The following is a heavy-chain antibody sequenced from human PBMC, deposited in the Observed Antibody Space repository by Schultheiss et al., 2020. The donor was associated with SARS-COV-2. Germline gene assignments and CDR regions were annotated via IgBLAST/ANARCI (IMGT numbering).Heavy chain of an antibody. Sequence: GGSLRLSCAASGFTFSSYGMHWVRQAPGKGLEWVAVIWYDGSNKYYADSVKGRFTISRDNSKNTLYLQMNSLRAEDTAVYYCARDRVTMVRGVMGGMDVWGQGTTVTVSS. CDR2: IWYDGSNK. CDR1: GFTFSSYG. J-gene: IGHJ6*02. CDR3: ARDRVTMVRGVMGGMDV. D-gene: IGHD3-10*01. V-gene: IGHV3-33*01.